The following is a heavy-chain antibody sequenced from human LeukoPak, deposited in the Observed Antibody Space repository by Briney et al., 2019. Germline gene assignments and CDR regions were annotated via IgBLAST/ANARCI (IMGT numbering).Heavy chain of an antibody. Sequence: GGYLRLYCAASGFTFSSYGMQWVRQAPGKGLEWVAVIWCDGSNKYYADSVKGRFTISRDNSKNTLYLQMNSLRAEDTAVYYCAKDGGYGPQNWFDPWGQGTLVTVSS. V-gene: IGHV3-33*06. J-gene: IGHJ5*02. CDR3: AKDGGYGPQNWFDP. CDR2: IWCDGSNK. D-gene: IGHD5-18*01. CDR1: GFTFSSYG.